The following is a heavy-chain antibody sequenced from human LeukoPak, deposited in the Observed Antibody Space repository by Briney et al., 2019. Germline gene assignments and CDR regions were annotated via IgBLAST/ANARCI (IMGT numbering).Heavy chain of an antibody. CDR2: VTRTGST. V-gene: IGHV4-34*01. CDR3: ARCITIFGPIFDY. CDR1: AGSFSGDS. J-gene: IGHJ4*02. D-gene: IGHD3-3*01. Sequence: SETLSLTCVVSAGSFSGDSWSWIRQAPGKELEWIGEVTRTGSTNYHPSLKSRVLISVDTSKNQFSLKLSSVTAADTAVYYCARCITIFGPIFDYWGQGTLVTVSS.